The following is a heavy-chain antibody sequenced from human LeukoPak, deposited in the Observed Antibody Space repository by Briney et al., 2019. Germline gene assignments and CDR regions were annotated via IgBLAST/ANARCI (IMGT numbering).Heavy chain of an antibody. V-gene: IGHV3-53*01. D-gene: IGHD1-26*01. Sequence: PGGSLRLSSVVSGFTVSSNYMSWVRQAPGKGLEWVSIIYSGGNTYYADSVRGRFTISRDNSKNTVYLQMNSLRAEDTAIYYCARANSATIPGVDPWGQGTLVTVSS. CDR2: IYSGGNT. J-gene: IGHJ5*02. CDR1: GFTVSSNY. CDR3: ARANSATIPGVDP.